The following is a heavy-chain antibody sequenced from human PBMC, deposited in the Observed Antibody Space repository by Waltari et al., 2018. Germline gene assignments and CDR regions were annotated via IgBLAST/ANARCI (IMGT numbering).Heavy chain of an antibody. CDR1: GFSISTYY. CDR2: IRRDGSEK. V-gene: IGHV3-7*01. Sequence: EVQLVESGGGLVQPGGSLRLSCAASGFSISTYYMRWVRKAPGKGLEWVATIRRDGSEKDYVDSVKGRFTSSRDNAKNSMYLQMNSLKAEDTAVYYCARRKWNYGSDDGMDVWGQGTTVTVSS. J-gene: IGHJ6*02. CDR3: ARRKWNYGSDDGMDV. D-gene: IGHD1-7*01.